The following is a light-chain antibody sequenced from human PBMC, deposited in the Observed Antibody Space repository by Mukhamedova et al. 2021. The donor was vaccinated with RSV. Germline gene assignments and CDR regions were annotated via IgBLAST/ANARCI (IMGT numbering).Light chain of an antibody. J-gene: IGLJ2*01. CDR3: SSYTTSDTLI. V-gene: IGLV2-14*04. CDR2: DVS. Sequence: VSWYQQVPGKAPKLMIYDVSNRPSGVSIRFSGSKSGNTAPLTISGLQAEDEADYYCSSYTTSDTLIFGGGTKLTVL.